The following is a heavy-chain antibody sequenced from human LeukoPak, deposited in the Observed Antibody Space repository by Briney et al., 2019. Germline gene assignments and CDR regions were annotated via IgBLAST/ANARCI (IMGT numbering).Heavy chain of an antibody. Sequence: PGGSLRLSCAASGFTVSSNYMSWVRQAPGKGLEWVSVIYSGGSTYYADSVKGQFTISRDNSKNTLYLQMNSLRAEGTAVYYCASQYYYDSSGYYAYWGQGTLVTVSS. CDR1: GFTVSSNY. J-gene: IGHJ4*02. D-gene: IGHD3-22*01. V-gene: IGHV3-53*01. CDR2: IYSGGST. CDR3: ASQYYYDSSGYYAY.